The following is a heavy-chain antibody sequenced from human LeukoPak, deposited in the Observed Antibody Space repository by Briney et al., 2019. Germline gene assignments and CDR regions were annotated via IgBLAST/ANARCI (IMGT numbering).Heavy chain of an antibody. J-gene: IGHJ4*02. D-gene: IGHD3-10*01. CDR2: INPNSGGT. CDR3: ATPHPLWFGELLPHY. V-gene: IGHV1-2*02. Sequence: GASVKVSCKASGYIFTDYYMHWVRQAPGQGLEWMGWINPNSGGTNYAQKFQGRVTMTRDTSISTACMELSRLRSDDTAVYYCATPHPLWFGELLPHYWGQGTLVTVSS. CDR1: GYIFTDYY.